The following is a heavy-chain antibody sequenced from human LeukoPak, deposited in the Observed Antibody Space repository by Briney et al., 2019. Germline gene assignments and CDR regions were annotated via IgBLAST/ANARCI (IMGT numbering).Heavy chain of an antibody. CDR1: GYTFTSYY. CDR3: ARKGGSGSSSSLWARHTYYFDY. Sequence: GASVKVSCRASGYTFTSYYLHWVRQAPGQGLGWMGIINPSGGSTSYAQKFQGRVTMTRDMSTSTVYMELSSLRSEDTAVYYCARKGGSGSSSSLWARHTYYFDYWGQGTLVTVSS. J-gene: IGHJ4*02. V-gene: IGHV1-46*01. CDR2: INPSGGST. D-gene: IGHD1-26*01.